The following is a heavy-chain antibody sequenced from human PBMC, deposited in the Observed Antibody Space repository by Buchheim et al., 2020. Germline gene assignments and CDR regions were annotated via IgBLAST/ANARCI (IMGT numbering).Heavy chain of an antibody. CDR1: GGSISSGDYY. CDR3: ARDVRIVEGYYFDY. CDR2: IYYSGST. V-gene: IGHV4-30-4*01. Sequence: QVQLQESGPGLVKPSPTLSLTCTVSGGSISSGDYYWSWIRQPPGKGLEWIGYIYYSGSTYYTPSLKSRITIPVEPSKNPFSLKLSSVTAADTAVYYCARDVRIVEGYYFDYWGQGTL. D-gene: IGHD1-14*01. J-gene: IGHJ4*02.